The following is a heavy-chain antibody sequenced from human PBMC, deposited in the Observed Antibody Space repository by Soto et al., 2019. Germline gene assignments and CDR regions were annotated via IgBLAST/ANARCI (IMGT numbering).Heavy chain of an antibody. CDR1: GFTFSSYA. CDR3: ARDYISGWYLYYYYGMDV. J-gene: IGHJ6*02. V-gene: IGHV3-30-3*01. CDR2: ISYDGSNK. Sequence: GALRLSCAASGFTFSSYAMHWVRQAPGKGLEWVAVISYDGSNKYYADSVKGRFTISRDNSKNTLYLQMNSLRAEDTAVYYCARDYISGWYLYYYYGMDVWGQGTTVTVSS. D-gene: IGHD6-19*01.